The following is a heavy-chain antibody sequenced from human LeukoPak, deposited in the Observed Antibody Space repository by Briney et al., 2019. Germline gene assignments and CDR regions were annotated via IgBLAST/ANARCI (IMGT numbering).Heavy chain of an antibody. Sequence: SGTLSLTCAVSGGSISSSNWWSWIRQPAGKGLEWIGRIYTSGTTNYNPSLKSRVTMSVDTSKNQFSLKLSSVTAADTAVYYCARASYGDYNFDYWGQGTLVTVSS. CDR2: IYTSGTT. J-gene: IGHJ4*02. CDR1: GGSISSSNW. CDR3: ARASYGDYNFDY. D-gene: IGHD4-17*01. V-gene: IGHV4-4*07.